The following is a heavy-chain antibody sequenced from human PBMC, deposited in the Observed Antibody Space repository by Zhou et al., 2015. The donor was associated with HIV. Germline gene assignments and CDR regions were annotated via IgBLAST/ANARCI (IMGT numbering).Heavy chain of an antibody. CDR1: GGTFSSYA. V-gene: IGHV1-69*12. CDR3: ARDRRQVYQKFRDAFDI. CDR2: IIPIFGTA. Sequence: QVQLVQSGAEVKKPGSSVKVSCKASGGTFSSYAISWVRQAPGQGLEWMGGIIPIFGTANYAQKFQGRVTITADESTSTAYMELSSLRSEDTAVYYCARDRRQVYQKFRDAFDIWGQGTMVTVSS. J-gene: IGHJ3*02. D-gene: IGHD1-14*01.